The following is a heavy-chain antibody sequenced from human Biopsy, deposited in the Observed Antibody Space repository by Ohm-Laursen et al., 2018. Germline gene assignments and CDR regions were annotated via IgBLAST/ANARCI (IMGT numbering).Heavy chain of an antibody. Sequence: SLRLSCAASGFTFSSYGIHWVRQAPGKGLEWVAVKWYDGSNKYSADSVKGRFSISRDNSKNTVYLQMNSLRAADTAVYYCARDRYYGSESYYSHYNMDVWGQGTTVSVSS. D-gene: IGHD3-10*01. V-gene: IGHV3-33*01. CDR3: ARDRYYGSESYYSHYNMDV. J-gene: IGHJ6*02. CDR2: KWYDGSNK. CDR1: GFTFSSYG.